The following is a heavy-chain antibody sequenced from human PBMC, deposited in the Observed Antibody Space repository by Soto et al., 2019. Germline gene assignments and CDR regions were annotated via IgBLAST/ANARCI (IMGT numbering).Heavy chain of an antibody. J-gene: IGHJ4*02. CDR2: IYSGGST. CDR1: GFTVSNNY. D-gene: IGHD4-17*01. V-gene: IGHV3-53*01. CDR3: AKDRYGDYGGIDY. Sequence: GGSLRLSCAASGFTVSNNYISWVRQAPGKGLEWVSVIYSGGSTYYADSVKGRFTISRDTSKNTLSLEMNSLRAEDTAVYYCAKDRYGDYGGIDYWGQGTMVTVSS.